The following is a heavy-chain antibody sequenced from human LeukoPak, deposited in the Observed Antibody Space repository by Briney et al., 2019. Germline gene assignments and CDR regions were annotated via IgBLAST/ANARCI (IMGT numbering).Heavy chain of an antibody. J-gene: IGHJ4*02. V-gene: IGHV3-7*01. Sequence: GGSLRLSCAASGFTFSSYAMSWVRQAPGKGLEWVANIKQDGSEKYYVDSVKGRFTISRDNAKNSLYLQMNSLRAEDTAVYYCARDRLMVRGVSSYWGQGTLVTVSS. CDR2: IKQDGSEK. CDR1: GFTFSSYA. D-gene: IGHD3-10*01. CDR3: ARDRLMVRGVSSY.